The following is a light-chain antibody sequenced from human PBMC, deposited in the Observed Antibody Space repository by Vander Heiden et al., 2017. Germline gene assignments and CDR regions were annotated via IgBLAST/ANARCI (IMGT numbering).Light chain of an antibody. CDR3: QSYDSSTWV. CDR2: EDN. J-gene: IGLJ3*02. Sequence: NFMLTQPHSVSESPGQTVTISCPRSSGSIASNYVQWYQQRPGSSPTTVIYEDNQRPSGVPDRFSGSIDSSSISASLTISGLKTEDEADYYCQSYDSSTWVFGGGTKLTVL. V-gene: IGLV6-57*01. CDR1: SGSIASNY.